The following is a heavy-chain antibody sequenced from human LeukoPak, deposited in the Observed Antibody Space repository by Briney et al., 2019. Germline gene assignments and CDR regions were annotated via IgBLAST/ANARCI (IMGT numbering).Heavy chain of an antibody. V-gene: IGHV4-61*08. CDR1: GCSVSSGGYN. CDR2: IYYSGST. CDR3: ASRGYSYGFDY. J-gene: IGHJ4*02. Sequence: PSESLSLTCTVSGCSVSSGGYNWICFRQPPGLELEWIGYIYYSGSTNYNPSLKSRVTISVDTSKNQFSLKLSSVTAADTAVYYCASRGYSYGFDYWGQGTLVTVSS. D-gene: IGHD5-18*01.